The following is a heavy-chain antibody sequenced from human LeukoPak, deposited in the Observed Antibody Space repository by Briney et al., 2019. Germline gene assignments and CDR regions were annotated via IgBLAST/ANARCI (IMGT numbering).Heavy chain of an antibody. CDR2: INHSGST. Sequence: SETLSLTCAVYGGSFSGYYWSWIRQPPGKGLEWIGEINHSGSTNYNPSLKSRVTISVDTSKNQFSLKLSSVTAADTAVYYCASDRSGLSFCFWGQGTLVTVSS. V-gene: IGHV4-34*01. D-gene: IGHD3-22*01. CDR1: GGSFSGYY. J-gene: IGHJ4*02. CDR3: ASDRSGLSFCF.